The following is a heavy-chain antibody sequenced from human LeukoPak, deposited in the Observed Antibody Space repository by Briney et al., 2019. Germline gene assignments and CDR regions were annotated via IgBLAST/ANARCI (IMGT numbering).Heavy chain of an antibody. CDR3: VRDLDLGGYSSFEY. V-gene: IGHV3-33*01. J-gene: IGHJ4*02. CDR1: GFTFSNYG. CDR2: MWFDGSHK. Sequence: PGRSLRLSCAASGFTFSNYGLHWVRQAPGKGLEWLAVMWFDGSHKYYADSVKGRFTISRDNAKNSLYLQMNTLRAEDTAVYYCVRDLDLGGYSSFEYWGQGTLVTVSS. D-gene: IGHD4-23*01.